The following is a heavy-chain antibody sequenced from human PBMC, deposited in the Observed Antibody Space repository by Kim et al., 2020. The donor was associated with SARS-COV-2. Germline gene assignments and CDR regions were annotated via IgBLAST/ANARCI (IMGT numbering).Heavy chain of an antibody. J-gene: IGHJ4*02. CDR2: INAGNGNT. D-gene: IGHD1-26*01. Sequence: ASVKVSCKASGYTFINYAMHWVRQAPGQRLEWMGWINAGNGNTKYSQKFQGRVTITRDTSASAAYMELSSLRSEDTAVYYCASGGTYSGSYWDYPDYWGQGTLVTVSS. CDR1: GYTFINYA. V-gene: IGHV1-3*01. CDR3: ASGGTYSGSYWDYPDY.